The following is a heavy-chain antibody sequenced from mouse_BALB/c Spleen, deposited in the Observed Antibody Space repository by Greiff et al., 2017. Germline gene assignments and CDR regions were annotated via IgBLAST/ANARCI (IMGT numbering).Heavy chain of an antibody. CDR2: ISSGGSYT. D-gene: IGHD2-10*02. Sequence: EVQLQESGGGLVKPGGSLKLSCAASGFTFSSYAMSWVRQTPEKRLEWVATISSGGSYTYYPDSVKGRFTISRDNAKNTLYLQMSSLRSEDTAMYYCARKREYGNYVPFAYWGQGTLVTVSA. V-gene: IGHV5-9-3*01. J-gene: IGHJ3*01. CDR3: ARKREYGNYVPFAY. CDR1: GFTFSSYA.